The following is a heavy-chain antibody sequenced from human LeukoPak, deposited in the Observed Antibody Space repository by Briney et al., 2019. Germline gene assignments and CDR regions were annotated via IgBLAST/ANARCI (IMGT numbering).Heavy chain of an antibody. J-gene: IGHJ4*02. D-gene: IGHD5-18*01. V-gene: IGHV4-59*01. CDR2: IYYSGST. CDR3: ARADLWLRGGYYFDY. CDR1: GGSISSYY. Sequence: SETLSLTCTVSGGSISSYYWSWIRQPPGKGLEWIGYIYYSGSTNYNPSLKSRVTISVDTSKNQFSLKLSSVTAADTAVYYCARADLWLRGGYYFDYWGQGTLVTVSS.